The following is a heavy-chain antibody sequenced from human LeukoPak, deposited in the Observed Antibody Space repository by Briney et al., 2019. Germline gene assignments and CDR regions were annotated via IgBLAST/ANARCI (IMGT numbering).Heavy chain of an antibody. CDR1: GFTFSSYG. J-gene: IGHJ3*02. D-gene: IGHD3-3*01. CDR3: AKGGYYDFWSGYFGAGNDAFDI. Sequence: SLRLSCAASGFTFSSYGMHWVRQAPGKGLEWVAVISYDGSNKYYADSVKGRFTISRDNSKNTLYLQMNSLRAEDTAVYYCAKGGYYDFWSGYFGAGNDAFDIWGQGTMVTVSS. CDR2: ISYDGSNK. V-gene: IGHV3-30*18.